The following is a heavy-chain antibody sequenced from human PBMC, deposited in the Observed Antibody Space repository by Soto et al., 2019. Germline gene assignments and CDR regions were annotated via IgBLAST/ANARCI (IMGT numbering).Heavy chain of an antibody. CDR3: ARDMGRQQLEGIDY. CDR1: GFTFSSYW. D-gene: IGHD6-13*01. CDR2: IKQDGSEK. J-gene: IGHJ4*02. V-gene: IGHV3-7*03. Sequence: PEASLRLSCAASGFTFSSYWMSWVRQAPGKGLEWVANIKQDGSEKYYVNSVKGRFTISRDNAKNSLYLQMNSLRAEDTAVYYCARDMGRQQLEGIDYWGQGTLVTVSS.